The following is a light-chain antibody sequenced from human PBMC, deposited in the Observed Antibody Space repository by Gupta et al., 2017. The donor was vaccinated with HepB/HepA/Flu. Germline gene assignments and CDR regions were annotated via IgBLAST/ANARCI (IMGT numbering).Light chain of an antibody. CDR2: DNN. CDR1: SSNIGNYF. Sequence: QSVLTQPPPVSAAPGPTVTISCSGSSSNIGNYFVYWYQQLPGTAPKLLIYDNNKRPSGIPDRFSGSKSGTSATMDIXGXQTGDEXAYYCGNWDGRQGDGVLGGGTELTVL. V-gene: IGLV1-51*01. J-gene: IGLJ3*02. CDR3: GNWDGRQGDGV.